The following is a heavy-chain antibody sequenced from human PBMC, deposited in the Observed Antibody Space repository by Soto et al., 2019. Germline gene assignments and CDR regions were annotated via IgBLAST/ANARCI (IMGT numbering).Heavy chain of an antibody. CDR2: ISSNGGST. Sequence: EVQLVESGGGLVQPGGSLRLSCAASGFTFSSYAMHWVRQAPGKGLEYVSAISSNGGSTYYANSVKGRFTIYRANSENLLYRQMGSLTAQDMAVYYCARQGRAVSSYYFDNWGQGTLVTVSS. V-gene: IGHV3-64*01. CDR3: ARQGRAVSSYYFDN. CDR1: GFTFSSYA. D-gene: IGHD3-10*01. J-gene: IGHJ4*02.